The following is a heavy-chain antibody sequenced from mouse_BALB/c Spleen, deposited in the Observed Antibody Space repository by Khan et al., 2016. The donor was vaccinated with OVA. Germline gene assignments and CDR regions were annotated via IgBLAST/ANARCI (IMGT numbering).Heavy chain of an antibody. V-gene: IGHV1-77*01. D-gene: IGHD4-1*01. CDR2: IYPGSDNT. Sequence: QVQLQESGAELARPGASVTLSCKASGYTFTDYYINWMRQRPGQGLEWIGEIYPGSDNTYYNEKFKGKATLTADKSSSTAYMQLSRLTSEDSAVYFGAREWDAWFAYWGQGTLVTVSA. J-gene: IGHJ3*01. CDR1: GYTFTDYY. CDR3: AREWDAWFAY.